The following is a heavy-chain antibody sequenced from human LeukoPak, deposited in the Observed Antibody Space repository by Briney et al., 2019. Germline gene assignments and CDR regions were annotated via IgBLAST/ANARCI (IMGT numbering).Heavy chain of an antibody. CDR3: ARIALSNYYYGMDV. CDR1: GFSLSTSGMC. Sequence: SGPTLVNPTQTLTLTCTFSGFSLSTSGMCVSWIRQPPGKALEWLARIDWDDDKYYSTSLKTSLTISKDTSKNQVVLTMTNMDPVDTATYYCARIALSNYYYGMDVWGQGTTVTVSS. CDR2: IDWDDDK. V-gene: IGHV2-70*11. J-gene: IGHJ6*02.